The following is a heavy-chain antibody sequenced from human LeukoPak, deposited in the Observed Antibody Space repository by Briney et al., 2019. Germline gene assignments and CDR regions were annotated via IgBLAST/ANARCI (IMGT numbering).Heavy chain of an antibody. J-gene: IGHJ5*02. V-gene: IGHV4-34*01. CDR1: DGSISSYY. D-gene: IGHD3-3*01. CDR2: INHSGST. Sequence: SETLSLTCTVSDGSISSYYWSWIRQPPGKGLEWIGEINHSGSTNYNPSLKSRVTISVDTSKNQFSLKLSSVTAADTAVYYCARAKQRITIFGVAQTGNWFDPWGQGTLVTVSS. CDR3: ARAKQRITIFGVAQTGNWFDP.